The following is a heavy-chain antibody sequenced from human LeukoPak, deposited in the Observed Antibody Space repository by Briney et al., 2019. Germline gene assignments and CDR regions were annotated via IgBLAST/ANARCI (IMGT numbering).Heavy chain of an antibody. Sequence: SVKVSCKASGFTFTSSAMQWVRQARGQRLEWIGWIVVGSGNTNYAQKFQERVTISRDMSTSTAYMELSSLRSEDTAVYYCAAGASGSYYYYYGMDVWGQGTTVTVSS. D-gene: IGHD1-26*01. CDR2: IVVGSGNT. J-gene: IGHJ6*02. V-gene: IGHV1-58*02. CDR1: GFTFTSSA. CDR3: AAGASGSYYYYYGMDV.